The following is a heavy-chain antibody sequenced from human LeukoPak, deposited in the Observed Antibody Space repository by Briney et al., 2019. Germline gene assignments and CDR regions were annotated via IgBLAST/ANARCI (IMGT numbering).Heavy chain of an antibody. J-gene: IGHJ6*03. V-gene: IGHV3-30*02. CDR1: GFIFNNYG. D-gene: IGHD6-6*01. CDR2: LRFDGGNK. Sequence: PGGSLRLSCVASGFIFNNYGMHWVRQAPGKGLEWVAFLRFDGGNKDYAESLQGRFTISRDNSKNTLYLHMNSLRHEDTAVYYCAKGGDRSSSAYYYYYMDVWGKGTTVTISS. CDR3: AKGGDRSSSAYYYYYMDV.